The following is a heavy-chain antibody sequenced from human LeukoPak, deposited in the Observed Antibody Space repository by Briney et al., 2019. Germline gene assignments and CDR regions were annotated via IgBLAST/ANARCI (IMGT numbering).Heavy chain of an antibody. CDR3: ARVRDYGDYGSLDY. CDR1: GGTFSSYA. J-gene: IGHJ4*02. D-gene: IGHD4-17*01. V-gene: IGHV1-69*05. CDR2: IIPIFGTA. Sequence: ASVKVSCKASGGTFSSYAISWVRQVPGQGLEWKGRIIPIFGTANYAQKFQGRVTITTDESTSTAYMELSSLRSEDTAVYYCARVRDYGDYGSLDYWGQGTLVTVSS.